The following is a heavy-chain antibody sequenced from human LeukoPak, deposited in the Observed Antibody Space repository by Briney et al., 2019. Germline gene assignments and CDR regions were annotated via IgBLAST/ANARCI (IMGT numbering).Heavy chain of an antibody. J-gene: IGHJ4*02. D-gene: IGHD3-22*01. V-gene: IGHV3-23*01. CDR3: AKDLDSTGYYSYNY. CDR1: GLMFSNYA. Sequence: GGSLRLSCVASGLMFSNYAMNWVRQAPGKGLEWVALIGTNPAATHYPDSVQGRFTISRDNSRNTLYLQMNSLRVEGTAIYYCAKDLDSTGYYSYNYWGQGTLVTVSS. CDR2: IGTNPAAT.